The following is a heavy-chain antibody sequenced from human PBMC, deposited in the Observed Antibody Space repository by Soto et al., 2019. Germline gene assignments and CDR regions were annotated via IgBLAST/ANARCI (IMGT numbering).Heavy chain of an antibody. J-gene: IGHJ4*02. CDR2: IRNKAHSYAT. D-gene: IGHD5-12*01. Sequence: EVQLVESGGGLVQPGGSLKLSCAASGFTFSASTIHWVRQTSGKGLEWVGRIRNKAHSYATTYAASLEGTFTISRDDSKNTAYLQMNSLKTDDTAIYYCTSTADGYDFDYWGQGTLVTVSS. CDR1: GFTFSAST. CDR3: TSTADGYDFDY. V-gene: IGHV3-73*01.